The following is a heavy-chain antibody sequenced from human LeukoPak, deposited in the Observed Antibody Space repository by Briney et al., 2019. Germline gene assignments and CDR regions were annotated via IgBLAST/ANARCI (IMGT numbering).Heavy chain of an antibody. CDR2: IKQDGSGK. J-gene: IGHJ4*02. V-gene: IGHV3-7*01. CDR3: ARDVGEYSSSWPPALGDY. CDR1: GFTFSSYW. D-gene: IGHD6-13*01. Sequence: PGGSLRLSCAASGFTFSSYWMSWVRQAPGKGLEWVANIKQDGSGKYYVDSVKGRFTISRDNAKNSLYLQMNSLRAEDTAVYYCARDVGEYSSSWPPALGDYWGQGTLVTVSS.